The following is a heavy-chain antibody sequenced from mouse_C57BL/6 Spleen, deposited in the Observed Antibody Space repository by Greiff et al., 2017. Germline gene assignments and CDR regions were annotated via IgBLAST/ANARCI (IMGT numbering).Heavy chain of an antibody. D-gene: IGHD1-1*01. CDR2: IYPGSGST. CDR3: ARWSGSPYFDY. V-gene: IGHV1-55*01. J-gene: IGHJ2*01. CDR1: GYTFTSYW. Sequence: QVQLQQPGAELVKPGASVKMSCKASGYTFTSYWITWVKQRPGQGLEWIGDIYPGSGSTNYNEKFKSKDTLTVDKSSSTAYMQLSSLTSEDSAVYYGARWSGSPYFDYWGQGTTLTVSS.